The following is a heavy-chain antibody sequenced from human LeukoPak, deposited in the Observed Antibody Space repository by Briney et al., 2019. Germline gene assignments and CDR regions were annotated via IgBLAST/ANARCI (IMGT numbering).Heavy chain of an antibody. CDR2: ISSSSSYI. CDR3: ARELGLRYFDY. D-gene: IGHD3-9*01. CDR1: GFTFSSYA. J-gene: IGHJ4*02. Sequence: GGSLRLSCAASGFTFSSYAMNWVRQAPGKGLEWVSSISSSSSYIYYADSVKGRFTISRDNAKNSLYLQMNSLRAEDTAVYYCARELGLRYFDYWGQGTLVTVSS. V-gene: IGHV3-21*01.